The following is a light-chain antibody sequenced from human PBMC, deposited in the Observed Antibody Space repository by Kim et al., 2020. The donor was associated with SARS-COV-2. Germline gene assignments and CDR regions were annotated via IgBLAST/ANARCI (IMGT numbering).Light chain of an antibody. V-gene: IGKV1-39*01. J-gene: IGKJ1*01. CDR3: QQSYSTHWT. Sequence: DIQMTQSPSSLSASVGDRVTITCRASQNIINYLNWFQQKPGKAPKVLIYAASTLQSGVPSRFSGSGSGTDFTLTISSLQPEDCATYYCQQSYSTHWTFGQGTKVDIK. CDR2: AAS. CDR1: QNIINY.